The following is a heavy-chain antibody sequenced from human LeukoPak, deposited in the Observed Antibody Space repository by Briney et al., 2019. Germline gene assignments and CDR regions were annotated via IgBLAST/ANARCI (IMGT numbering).Heavy chain of an antibody. Sequence: PSETLSLTCAVYGGSFSGYYWSWIRQPPGKGLEWIGEINHSGSTNYNPSLKSRVTISVDTSKSQFSLKLSSVTAADTAVYYCARERFLSHTGHKGMNYWGQGTLVTVSS. V-gene: IGHV4-34*01. CDR1: GGSFSGYY. CDR3: ARERFLSHTGHKGMNY. J-gene: IGHJ4*02. D-gene: IGHD2-21*01. CDR2: INHSGST.